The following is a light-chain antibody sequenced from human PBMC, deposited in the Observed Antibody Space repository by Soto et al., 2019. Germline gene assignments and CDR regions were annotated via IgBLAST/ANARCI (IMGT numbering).Light chain of an antibody. Sequence: DIQMTQSPSTLSGSVGDRVTITCRASQTISSWLAWYQQKPGKAPKFLIYAASSLQSGVPSRFSGSGSGTEFTLTISSLQPDDFATYYCQQYNSYSITFGQGTRLEI. CDR2: AAS. V-gene: IGKV1-5*01. J-gene: IGKJ5*01. CDR3: QQYNSYSIT. CDR1: QTISSW.